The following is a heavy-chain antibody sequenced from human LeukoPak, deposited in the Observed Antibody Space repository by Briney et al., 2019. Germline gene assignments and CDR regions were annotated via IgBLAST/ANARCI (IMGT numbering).Heavy chain of an antibody. V-gene: IGHV3-23*01. CDR3: AKDPNYYDSSGYYYIFDY. CDR1: GFTFSSYA. CDR2: ISGSVGST. J-gene: IGHJ4*02. D-gene: IGHD3-22*01. Sequence: GGSLRLSCAASGFTFSSYAMSWVRQAPGTGLEWVSAISGSVGSTYYADSVKGRFTISRDNSKNTLYLQMNSLRAEDTAVYYCAKDPNYYDSSGYYYIFDYWGQGTLVTVSS.